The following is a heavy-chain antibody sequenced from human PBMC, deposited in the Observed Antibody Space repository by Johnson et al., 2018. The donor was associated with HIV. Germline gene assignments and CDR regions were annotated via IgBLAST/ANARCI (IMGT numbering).Heavy chain of an antibody. D-gene: IGHD3-22*01. CDR2: ISYDGRNK. CDR3: ARDYYYFDSRAYYDAFDI. CDR1: GFTFSNHG. V-gene: IGHV3-30*03. J-gene: IGHJ3*02. Sequence: QVLLVESGGGLVQPGGSLRLSCAASGFTFSNHGMHWVRQAPGKGLEWVAVISYDGRNKHYADSVQGRFTSSRDNSKTTLYLHMNTLRAEDTASYYCARDYYYFDSRAYYDAFDIWGQGTMVTVSS.